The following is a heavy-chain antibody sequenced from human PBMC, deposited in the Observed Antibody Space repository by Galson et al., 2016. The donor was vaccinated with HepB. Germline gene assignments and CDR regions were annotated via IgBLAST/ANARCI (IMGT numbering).Heavy chain of an antibody. V-gene: IGHV3-23*01. CDR2: ISGSGAGETT. D-gene: IGHD3-16*02. J-gene: IGHJ4*02. CDR1: GFTFSTYA. CDR3: AKAPLVTCDHVRCYPFDY. Sequence: SLRLSCAASGFTFSTYAMSWVRQSPGKGLEWVSAISGSGAGETTYYADCVRGRFAIFRHNSDNRLFLQMTSLRADDTAVYYCAKAPLVTCDHVRCYPFDYWGQGTLVTVSS.